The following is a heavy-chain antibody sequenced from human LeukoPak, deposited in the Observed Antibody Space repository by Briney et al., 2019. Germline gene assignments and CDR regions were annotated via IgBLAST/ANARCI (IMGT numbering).Heavy chain of an antibody. CDR2: INPNSGGT. D-gene: IGHD3-22*01. Sequence: ASVKVSCKASGYTFTGYYMHWVRQAPGQGLEWMGWINPNSGGTNYAQKFQGRVTMTRDTSISTAYMELSRLRSDDTAVYYCGRDHYDSSGPADYWGQGTLVTVSS. CDR1: GYTFTGYY. V-gene: IGHV1-2*02. J-gene: IGHJ4*02. CDR3: GRDHYDSSGPADY.